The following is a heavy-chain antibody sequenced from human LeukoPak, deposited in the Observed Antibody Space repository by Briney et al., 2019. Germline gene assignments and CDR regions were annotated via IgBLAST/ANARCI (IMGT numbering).Heavy chain of an antibody. V-gene: IGHV4-31*03. CDR2: IYYSGST. Sequence: SETLSLTCTVSGGSISSGGYYWSWIRQHPGKGLEWIGYIYYSGSTYYNPSLKSRVTISVDTSKNQFSLKLSSVTAADTAVYYCARVDLRTSYSLDYWGQGTLVTVSS. CDR1: GGSISSGGYY. CDR3: ARVDLRTSYSLDY. D-gene: IGHD1-26*01. J-gene: IGHJ4*02.